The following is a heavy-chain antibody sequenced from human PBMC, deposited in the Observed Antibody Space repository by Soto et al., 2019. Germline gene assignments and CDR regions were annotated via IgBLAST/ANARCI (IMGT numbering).Heavy chain of an antibody. CDR2: ISGSGGST. J-gene: IGHJ4*02. CDR3: ARWGSGSYYDY. D-gene: IGHD1-26*01. Sequence: EVQLLESGGGLVQPGGSLRLSCAASGFTFSSYAMRWVRQAPVKGLEWVSAISGSGGSTYYADSVKGRFTISRDNSKNTPYLQMNGLRAEDAAGYYCARWGSGSYYDYWGQGTLVTVSS. V-gene: IGHV3-23*01. CDR1: GFTFSSYA.